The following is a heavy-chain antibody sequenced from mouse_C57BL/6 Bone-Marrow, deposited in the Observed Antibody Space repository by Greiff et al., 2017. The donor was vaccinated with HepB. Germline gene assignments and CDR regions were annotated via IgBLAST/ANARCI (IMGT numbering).Heavy chain of an antibody. D-gene: IGHD2-2*01. CDR1: GFSLTSYG. J-gene: IGHJ4*01. CDR3: ARDYGYSYYYAMDY. Sequence: QVQLKESGPGLVQPSQSLSITCTVSGFSLTSYGVHWVRQSPGKGLEWLGVIWSGGSTDYNAAFISRLSISKDNSKSQVFFKMNSLQADDTAIYDCARDYGYSYYYAMDYWGQGTSVTVSS. V-gene: IGHV2-2*01. CDR2: IWSGGST.